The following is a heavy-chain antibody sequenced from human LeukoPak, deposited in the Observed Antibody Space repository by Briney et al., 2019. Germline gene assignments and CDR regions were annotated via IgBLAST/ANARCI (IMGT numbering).Heavy chain of an antibody. Sequence: ASVNVSCKASGGTFSSYAISWVRQAPGQGLEWMGGIIPIFGTANYAQKFQGRVTITADESTSTAYMELSSLRSEDTAVYYCARSNYRRGYYDFWNMIFDYWGQGTLVTVSS. CDR1: GGTFSSYA. CDR2: IIPIFGTA. V-gene: IGHV1-69*01. D-gene: IGHD3-3*01. J-gene: IGHJ4*02. CDR3: ARSNYRRGYYDFWNMIFDY.